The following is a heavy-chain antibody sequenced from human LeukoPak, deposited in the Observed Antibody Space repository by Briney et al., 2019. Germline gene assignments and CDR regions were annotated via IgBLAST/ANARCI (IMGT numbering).Heavy chain of an antibody. V-gene: IGHV3-21*01. Sequence: PGGSLRLSCAASGFTFSTYNMNWVRQAPGKGLEWVSSISSSSNHKYYADSVKGRFTISRDNAKNSLYLQMNSLRAEDTAVYYCARGRMDDYGDYPDCWGQGTLVTVSS. CDR1: GFTFSTYN. CDR3: ARGRMDDYGDYPDC. D-gene: IGHD4-17*01. CDR2: ISSSSNHK. J-gene: IGHJ4*02.